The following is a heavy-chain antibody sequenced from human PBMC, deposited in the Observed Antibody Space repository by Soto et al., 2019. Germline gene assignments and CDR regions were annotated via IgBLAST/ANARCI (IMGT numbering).Heavy chain of an antibody. CDR1: GYSITSSY. CDR2: IYRGGTT. J-gene: IGHJ4*01. Sequence: SETLSLTCSVSGYSITSSYWGWIRQSPGKGPEWIASIYRGGTTFYNPSLESRITISVDTSNNQFSLKLTSTTAADTAVYYCARAPVPVVAGSTFDYWGHGTLVTVSS. CDR3: ARAPVPVVAGSTFDY. V-gene: IGHV4-38-2*02. D-gene: IGHD6-19*01.